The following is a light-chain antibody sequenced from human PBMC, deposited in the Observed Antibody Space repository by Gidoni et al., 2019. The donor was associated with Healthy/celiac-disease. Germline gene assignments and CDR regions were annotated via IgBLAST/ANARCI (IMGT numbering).Light chain of an antibody. CDR2: DAS. CDR3: QQYNSYSTT. V-gene: IGKV1-5*01. J-gene: IGKJ1*01. CDR1: QSISSW. Sequence: DIQMTQSPSTLSASVGDRVTITCRVSQSISSWLAWYQQKPGKAPKLLIYDASSLESGVPSRFSGSGSGTEFTLTISSLQPDDFATYYCQQYNSYSTTFGQXTKVEIK.